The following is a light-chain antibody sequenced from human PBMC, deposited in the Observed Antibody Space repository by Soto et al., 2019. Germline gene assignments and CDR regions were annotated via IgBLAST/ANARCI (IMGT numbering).Light chain of an antibody. Sequence: QAVVTQPPSVSAAPRQRVTISCSGSSSNIGNNAVNWYQQLPGKAPKLLIYHDDLLPSGVSDRFSGSKSGTSASLAISGLQSEDEADYHCAVWDDRLDGEVFGGGTKLTVL. CDR2: HDD. V-gene: IGLV1-36*01. CDR3: AVWDDRLDGEV. CDR1: SSNIGNNA. J-gene: IGLJ2*01.